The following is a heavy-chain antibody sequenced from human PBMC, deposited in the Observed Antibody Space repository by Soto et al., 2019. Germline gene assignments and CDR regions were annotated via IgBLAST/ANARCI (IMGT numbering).Heavy chain of an antibody. J-gene: IGHJ2*01. V-gene: IGHV4-38-2*01. CDR1: GYSISSGYY. D-gene: IGHD5-18*01. CDR3: ARGRSGYSYGKYWYFDL. CDR2: IYHSGST. Sequence: SETLSLTXAVSGYSISSGYYWGWIRQPPGKGLEWIGSIYHSGSTYYNPSLKSRVTISVDTSKNQFSLKLSSVTAADTAVYYCARGRSGYSYGKYWYFDLWGRGTLVTVSS.